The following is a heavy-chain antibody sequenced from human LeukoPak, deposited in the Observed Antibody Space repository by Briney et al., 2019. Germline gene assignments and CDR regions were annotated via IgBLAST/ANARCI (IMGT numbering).Heavy chain of an antibody. CDR2: INSDGSST. D-gene: IGHD3-10*01. CDR1: GFTFSRHW. CDR3: AREDYSGSGSYIAY. J-gene: IGHJ4*02. Sequence: GGSLRLSCAASGFTFSRHWMHWVRPAAGKGLVWVSRINSDGSSTSYADSVKGRFTISRDNAKNTLYLQMNSLRAEDTAVYYCAREDYSGSGSYIAYWGQGTLVTVSS. V-gene: IGHV3-74*01.